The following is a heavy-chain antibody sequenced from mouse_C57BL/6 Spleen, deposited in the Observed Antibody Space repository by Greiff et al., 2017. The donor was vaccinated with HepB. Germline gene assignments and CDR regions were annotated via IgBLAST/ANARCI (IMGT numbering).Heavy chain of an antibody. CDR1: GYTFTSYW. Sequence: VQLQQPGAELVMPGASVKLSCKASGYTFTSYWMHWVEQRPGQGLEWIGEIDPSDSYTNYNQKFKGKSTLTVDKSSSTAYMQLSSLTSEDSAVYYCAAQLAMDYWGQGTSVTVSS. CDR2: IDPSDSYT. V-gene: IGHV1-69*01. CDR3: AAQLAMDY. D-gene: IGHD4-1*02. J-gene: IGHJ4*01.